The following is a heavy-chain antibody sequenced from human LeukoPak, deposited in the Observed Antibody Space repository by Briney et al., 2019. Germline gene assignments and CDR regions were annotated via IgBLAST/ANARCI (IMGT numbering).Heavy chain of an antibody. CDR1: DDSFSSHY. CDR3: ARDLVTVTKGFDI. CDR2: ISYIGST. V-gene: IGHV4-59*11. Sequence: PSETLSLTCAVSDDSFSSHYWTWIRQPPGKGLEWIGYISYIGSTNYNPSLKSRVTISIDTSKNQFSLQLSSVTAADTAVCYCARDLVTVTKGFDIWGQGTMVSVSS. D-gene: IGHD4-17*01. J-gene: IGHJ3*02.